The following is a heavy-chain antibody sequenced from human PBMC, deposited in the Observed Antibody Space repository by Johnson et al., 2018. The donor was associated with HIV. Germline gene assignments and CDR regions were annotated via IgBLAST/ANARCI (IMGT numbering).Heavy chain of an antibody. CDR2: ISGSGGST. D-gene: IGHD1-1*01. Sequence: EKLVESGGGLVQPGGSLRLSCAASGFTFSSYAMSWVRQAPGKGLEWVSAISGSGGSTYYADSVKGRFTISRDNSKNTLYLQMKSLRAEDTAVYYCAKDRTSAQSAFDIWGQGTMVTVSS. CDR1: GFTFSSYA. CDR3: AKDRTSAQSAFDI. J-gene: IGHJ3*02. V-gene: IGHV3-23*04.